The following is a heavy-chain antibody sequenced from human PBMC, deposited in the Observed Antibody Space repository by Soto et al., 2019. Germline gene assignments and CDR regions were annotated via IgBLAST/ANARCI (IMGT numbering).Heavy chain of an antibody. CDR1: GYTFTGYA. D-gene: IGHD1-26*01. Sequence: ASVKVSCKASGYTFTGYAMHWVRQAPGQRLEWMGWINAGNGNTKYSQKFQGRVTITRDTSASTAYMELSSLRSEDTAVYYCARGPVQWELLAEYFQHWGQGTLVTVSS. CDR3: ARGPVQWELLAEYFQH. J-gene: IGHJ1*01. V-gene: IGHV1-3*01. CDR2: INAGNGNT.